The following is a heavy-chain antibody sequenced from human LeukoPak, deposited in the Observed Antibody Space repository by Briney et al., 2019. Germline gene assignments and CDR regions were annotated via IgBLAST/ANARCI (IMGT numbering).Heavy chain of an antibody. CDR3: ARDCYECITHPSDY. CDR1: GFTFSSYE. Sequence: GGSLRLSCAASGFTFSSYEMNWVRQAPGKGLEWVSYISSSGSTIYYADSVKGRFTISRDNAKNSLFLQMNSLRAEDTAVYYCARDCYECITHPSDYWGQGTLVTVSS. CDR2: ISSSGSTI. V-gene: IGHV3-48*03. D-gene: IGHD3-10*01. J-gene: IGHJ4*02.